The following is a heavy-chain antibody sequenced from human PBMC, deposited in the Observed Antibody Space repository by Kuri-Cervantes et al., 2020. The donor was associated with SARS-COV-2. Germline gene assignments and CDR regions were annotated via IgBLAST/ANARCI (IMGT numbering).Heavy chain of an antibody. CDR2: INLSGGST. V-gene: IGHV1-46*01. CDR1: GYTFTSSG. D-gene: IGHD3-22*01. CDR3: ARDAQPSTFDRYYDSSGYYYGVAFDI. J-gene: IGHJ3*02. Sequence: PSVKVSCKASGYTFTSSGISWVRQAPGQGLEWMGIINLSGGSTSYAQKFQGRVTMTRDTSTSTVYMELSSLRSEDTAVYYCARDAQPSTFDRYYDSSGYYYGVAFDIWGQGTMVTVSS.